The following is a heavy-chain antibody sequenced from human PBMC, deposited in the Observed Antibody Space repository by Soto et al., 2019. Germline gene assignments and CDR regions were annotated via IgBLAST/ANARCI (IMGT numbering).Heavy chain of an antibody. CDR3: AADLTYFYDSSGYYSDPPLFDF. D-gene: IGHD3-22*01. Sequence: GASVKVSCKASGFTFTSSAVQWVRQARGQRLEWIGWIVVGSGNTNYAQKFQERVTITRDMSTSTAYMELSSLRSEDTAVYYCAADLTYFYDSSGYYSDPPLFDFWGQGTLVTVSS. J-gene: IGHJ4*02. V-gene: IGHV1-58*01. CDR1: GFTFTSSA. CDR2: IVVGSGNT.